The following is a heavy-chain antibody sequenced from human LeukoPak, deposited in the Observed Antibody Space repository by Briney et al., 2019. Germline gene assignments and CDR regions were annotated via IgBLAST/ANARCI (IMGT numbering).Heavy chain of an antibody. V-gene: IGHV3-23*01. CDR1: GFTFSSYA. D-gene: IGHD3-16*01. Sequence: GASLRRSCAASGFTFSSYAMSWVRQAPGKGLEWVSAISGSGGSTYYADSVKGRFTISRDNSKNTLYLQMNSLRAEDTAVYYCAKDQGGAFDIWGQGTMVTVSS. CDR2: ISGSGGST. CDR3: AKDQGGAFDI. J-gene: IGHJ3*02.